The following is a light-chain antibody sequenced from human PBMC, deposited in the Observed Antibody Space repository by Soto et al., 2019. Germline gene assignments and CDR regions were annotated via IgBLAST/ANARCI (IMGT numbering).Light chain of an antibody. J-gene: IGKJ4*01. Sequence: EIVLTQSPATLSLSPGERATPSCRASQSVSSYLAWYQQKPGQAPRLLIYDASNRATGIPAGFSGSGSGTDFTLTISSQEPEDCAVYYCQQRSNWPPTFGGGTKVEIK. CDR1: QSVSSY. CDR2: DAS. V-gene: IGKV3-11*01. CDR3: QQRSNWPPT.